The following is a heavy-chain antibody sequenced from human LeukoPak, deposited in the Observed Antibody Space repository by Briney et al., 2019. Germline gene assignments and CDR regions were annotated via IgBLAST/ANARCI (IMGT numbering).Heavy chain of an antibody. Sequence: ASVTVSFKASGYTLTVYYMHWVRQAPGQGLGWMGWINPNSGGTNYAQKFQGRVTMTRDTSISTAYMELSRLRSDDTAVYYCARDRYPYGMDVWGQGTTVTVSS. D-gene: IGHD2-2*01. V-gene: IGHV1-2*02. CDR1: GYTLTVYY. J-gene: IGHJ6*02. CDR2: INPNSGGT. CDR3: ARDRYPYGMDV.